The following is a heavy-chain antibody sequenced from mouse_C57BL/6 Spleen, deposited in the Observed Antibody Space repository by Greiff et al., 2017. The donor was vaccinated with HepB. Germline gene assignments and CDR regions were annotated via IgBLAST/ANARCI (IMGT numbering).Heavy chain of an antibody. CDR1: GFTFSDYY. J-gene: IGHJ2*01. CDR2: INYDGSST. CDR3: ARGNWDALFDY. D-gene: IGHD4-1*01. Sequence: EVHLVESEGGLVQPGSSMKLSCTASGFTFSDYYMAWVRQVPEKGLEWVANINYDGSSTYYLDSLKSRFIISRDNAKNILYLQMSSLKSEDTATYYCARGNWDALFDYWGQGTTLTVSS. V-gene: IGHV5-16*01.